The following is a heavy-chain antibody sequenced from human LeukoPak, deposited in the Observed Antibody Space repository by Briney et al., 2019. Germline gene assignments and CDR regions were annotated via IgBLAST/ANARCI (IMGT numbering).Heavy chain of an antibody. CDR1: GGTFSSYA. V-gene: IGHV1-69*04. J-gene: IGHJ4*02. D-gene: IGHD2/OR15-2a*01. Sequence: SVKVSCKASGGTFSSYAISWVRQATGQGLEWMGRIIPILGIANYAQKFQGRVTITADKSTSTAYMELSSLRSEDTAVYYCARSPSSYLQGFDYWGQGTLVTVSS. CDR3: ARSPSSYLQGFDY. CDR2: IIPILGIA.